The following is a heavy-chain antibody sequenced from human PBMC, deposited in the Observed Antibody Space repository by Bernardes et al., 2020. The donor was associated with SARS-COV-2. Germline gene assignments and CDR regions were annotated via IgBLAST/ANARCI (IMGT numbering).Heavy chain of an antibody. Sequence: ASVKVSCKASGYTFTSYGISWVRQAPGQGLEWMGWISAYNGNTNYAQKLQGRVTMTTDTSTSTAYMELRSLRSDDTAVYYCARVAGGGYCSSTSCYRSRYYYYGMDVWGQGTTVTVSS. CDR2: ISAYNGNT. D-gene: IGHD2-2*01. CDR1: GYTFTSYG. J-gene: IGHJ6*02. V-gene: IGHV1-18*01. CDR3: ARVAGGGYCSSTSCYRSRYYYYGMDV.